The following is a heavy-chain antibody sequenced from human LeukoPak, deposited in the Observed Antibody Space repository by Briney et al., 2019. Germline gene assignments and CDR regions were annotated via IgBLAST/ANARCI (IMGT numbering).Heavy chain of an antibody. D-gene: IGHD2-21*01. J-gene: IGHJ4*02. CDR3: VRDCGFHTFDY. Sequence: GGSLRLSCAASGFTFSGYWMTWVRQAPGKGLQYVVNIKEDGSEKYCVDSVKGRFTISRDNTKNSLYLQMSSLRGDDTAVYYCVRDCGFHTFDYWGQGTLVTVSS. CDR2: IKEDGSEK. V-gene: IGHV3-7*05. CDR1: GFTFSGYW.